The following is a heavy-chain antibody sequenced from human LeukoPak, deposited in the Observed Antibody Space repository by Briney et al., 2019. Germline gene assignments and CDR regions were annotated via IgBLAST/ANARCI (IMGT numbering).Heavy chain of an antibody. CDR1: GFTFSCYG. CDR3: AKGIVGATKGVDYYYGMDV. D-gene: IGHD1-26*01. V-gene: IGHV3-30*18. J-gene: IGHJ6*02. Sequence: GRSLRLSCAASGFTFSCYGMHWVRQAPGKGLEWVAVISYDGSNKYYADSVKGRFTISRDNSKNTLYLQMNSLRAEDTAVYYCAKGIVGATKGVDYYYGMDVWGQGTTVTVSS. CDR2: ISYDGSNK.